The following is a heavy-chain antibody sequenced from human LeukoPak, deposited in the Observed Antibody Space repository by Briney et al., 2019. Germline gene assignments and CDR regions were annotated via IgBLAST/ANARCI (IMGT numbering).Heavy chain of an antibody. D-gene: IGHD3-9*01. Sequence: PGGSLRLSCAASGFSVNTNYMTCVRQAPGKGLEWFSVLYSGGGAYYADSVKDRFTISRDYSQNTLLLQMNSLRAEDTALYYCVKQKTAYEIIEDAFDIWGQGTMVAVPS. V-gene: IGHV3-66*01. CDR2: LYSGGGA. CDR3: VKQKTAYEIIEDAFDI. CDR1: GFSVNTNY. J-gene: IGHJ3*02.